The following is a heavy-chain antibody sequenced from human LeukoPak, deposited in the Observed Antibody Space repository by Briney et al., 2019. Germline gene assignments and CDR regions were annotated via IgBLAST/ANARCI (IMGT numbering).Heavy chain of an antibody. J-gene: IGHJ6*02. V-gene: IGHV4-59*08. CDR3: ARHSYDSSGYYLEENGMDV. CDR1: GGSISSYY. Sequence: SETLSLTCTVSGGSISSYYWSWIRQPPGKGLEWIGYIYYSGSTSYNPSLKSRVTISVDTSKNQFSLKLSSVTAADTAVYYCARHSYDSSGYYLEENGMDVWGQGTTVTVSS. D-gene: IGHD3-22*01. CDR2: IYYSGST.